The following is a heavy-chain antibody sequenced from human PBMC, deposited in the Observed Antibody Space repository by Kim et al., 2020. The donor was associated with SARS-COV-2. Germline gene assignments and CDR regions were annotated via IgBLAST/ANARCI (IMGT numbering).Heavy chain of an antibody. CDR1: GFTFSSYG. D-gene: IGHD3-10*01. Sequence: GGSLRLSCAASGFTFSSYGMHWVRQAPGKGLEWVAVIWYDGSNKYYADSVKGRFTISRDNSKNTLYLQMNSLRAEDTAVYYCARVLYGYYYYYYGMDVWGQGTTVTVSS. J-gene: IGHJ6*02. CDR3: ARVLYGYYYYYYGMDV. CDR2: IWYDGSNK. V-gene: IGHV3-33*01.